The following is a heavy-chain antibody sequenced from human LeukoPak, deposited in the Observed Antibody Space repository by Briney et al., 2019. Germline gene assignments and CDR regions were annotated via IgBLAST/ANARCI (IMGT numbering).Heavy chain of an antibody. CDR3: AILQPGIAVAGPVDY. J-gene: IGHJ4*02. CDR2: IYYSAST. V-gene: IGHV4-59*08. CDR1: AGSLSSYY. Sequence: SETLSLTCTVSAGSLSSYYRSWIRNPPGKGLEWIVHIYYSASTNYNPSLKSRVTISVDTSKNQFSLKLSSVTAADTAVDNCAILQPGIAVAGPVDYWGQGTLVTVSS. D-gene: IGHD6-19*01.